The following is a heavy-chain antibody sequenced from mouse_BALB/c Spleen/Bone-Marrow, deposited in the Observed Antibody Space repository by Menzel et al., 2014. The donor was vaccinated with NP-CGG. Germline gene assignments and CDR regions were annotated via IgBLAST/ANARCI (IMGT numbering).Heavy chain of an antibody. Sequence: EVKLVESGPDLVKPSQSLSLTCTVTGYSFTSYYSWRGIRQPGGNLVEWRGFIPDSGSTNYNPPLKSQISITGDTSNNQVVLQLISLTTGDAATYYCARGENYGYDGFDYWGQGTLLTVSA. J-gene: IGHJ2*01. V-gene: IGHV3-1*02. CDR2: IPDSGST. D-gene: IGHD2-2*01. CDR1: GYSFTSYYS. CDR3: ARGENYGYDGFDY.